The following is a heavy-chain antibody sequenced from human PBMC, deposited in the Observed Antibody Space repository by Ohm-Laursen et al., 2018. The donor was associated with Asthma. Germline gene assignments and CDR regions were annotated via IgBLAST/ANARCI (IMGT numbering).Heavy chain of an antibody. J-gene: IGHJ4*02. V-gene: IGHV3-7*01. CDR2: ITDGGSTT. CDR3: ASVAAG. Sequence: SLRLSCAAFGFTFRNHWMSRIRQAPGKGLEWVAEITDGGSTTYYVDSVKGRFTISRDNAKNLVFLQMNSLRAEDTAVYYCASVAAGWGQGTRVTVSS. D-gene: IGHD6-19*01. CDR1: GFTFRNHW.